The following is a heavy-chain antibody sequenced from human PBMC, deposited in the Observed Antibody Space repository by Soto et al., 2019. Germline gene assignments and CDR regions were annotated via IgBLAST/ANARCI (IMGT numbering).Heavy chain of an antibody. Sequence: GGSLRLSCAASGFTFSSYGMHWVRQAPGKGLEWVAVIWYDGSNKYYADSVKGRFTISRDNSKNTLYLQMNSLRAEDTAVYYCASGVVNTPPASYYYYYGMDVWGQGTTVTVSS. CDR1: GFTFSSYG. D-gene: IGHD2-15*01. J-gene: IGHJ6*02. V-gene: IGHV3-33*01. CDR3: ASGVVNTPPASYYYYYGMDV. CDR2: IWYDGSNK.